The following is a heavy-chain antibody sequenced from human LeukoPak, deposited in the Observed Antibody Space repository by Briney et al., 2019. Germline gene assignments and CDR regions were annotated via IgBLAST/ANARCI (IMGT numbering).Heavy chain of an antibody. V-gene: IGHV4-4*09. J-gene: IGHJ5*02. Sequence: SKTLSLTCTVSGDSISTYYWSWIRQPPGKGLDWIGCICNSGGTNYNPSLKSRVTISVDTSKNQFSLNLSSVTAADTAVYYCAKTGRPNNSGWYRWFDPWGQGTLVTVSS. D-gene: IGHD6-19*01. CDR3: AKTGRPNNSGWYRWFDP. CDR1: GDSISTYY. CDR2: ICNSGGT.